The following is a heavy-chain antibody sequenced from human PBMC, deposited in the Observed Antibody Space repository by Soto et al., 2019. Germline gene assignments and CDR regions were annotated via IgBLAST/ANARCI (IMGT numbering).Heavy chain of an antibody. CDR2: IDWDDDK. V-gene: IGHV2-70*01. CDR1: GFSLSTSGMC. CDR3: ARSAGAGVWNWFDP. J-gene: IGHJ5*02. D-gene: IGHD6-13*01. Sequence: SGPTLVNPTQTLTLTCTFSGFSLSTSGMCVSWIRQPPGKALEWLALIDWDDDKYYSTSLKTRLTISKDTSKNQVVLTMTNMDPVDTATYYCARSAGAGVWNWFDPWGQGTQVTVSS.